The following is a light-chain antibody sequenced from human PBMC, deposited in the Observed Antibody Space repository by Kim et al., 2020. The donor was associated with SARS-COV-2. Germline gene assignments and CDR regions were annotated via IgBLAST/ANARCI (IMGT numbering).Light chain of an antibody. CDR3: QQYDAYTYT. V-gene: IGKV1-5*01. J-gene: IGKJ2*01. Sequence: SAYVRDRVTITCRASHSINKWLAWYQQKPGKAPKLLISDASSLESGVPSRFSGSGSGTDFTLTIASLQPDDFATYYCQQYDAYTYTFGQGTKLEI. CDR1: HSINKW. CDR2: DAS.